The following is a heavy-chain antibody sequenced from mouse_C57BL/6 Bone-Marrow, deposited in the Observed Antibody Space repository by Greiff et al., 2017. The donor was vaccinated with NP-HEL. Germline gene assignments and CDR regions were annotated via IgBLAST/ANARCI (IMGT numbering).Heavy chain of an antibody. D-gene: IGHD1-1*01. CDR3: TQYGSSLFAY. V-gene: IGHV1-81*01. CDR2: IYPRSGNT. Sequence: QVQLQQSGAELVRPGASVTLSCKASGYTFTSYGISWVKQRTGQGLEWIGEIYPRSGNTYYNEKFKGKAKLTADKSSSTAYMELRSLTSEDSAVYFCTQYGSSLFAYWGRGTGVTVTA. CDR1: GYTFTSYG. J-gene: IGHJ3*01.